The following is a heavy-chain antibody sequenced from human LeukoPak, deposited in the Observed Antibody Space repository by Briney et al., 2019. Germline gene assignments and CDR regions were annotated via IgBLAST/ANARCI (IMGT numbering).Heavy chain of an antibody. CDR2: IYYSGST. CDR3: ARRRYLYYDSSGYYLA. J-gene: IGHJ5*02. CDR1: GGSISSSSYY. V-gene: IGHV4-39*07. D-gene: IGHD3-22*01. Sequence: LSETLSLTCTVSGGSISSSSYYWGWIRQPPGKGLEWIGSIYYSGSTYYNPSLKSRVTISVDTSKNQFSLKLSSVTAADTAVYYCARRRYLYYDSSGYYLAWGQGTLVTVSS.